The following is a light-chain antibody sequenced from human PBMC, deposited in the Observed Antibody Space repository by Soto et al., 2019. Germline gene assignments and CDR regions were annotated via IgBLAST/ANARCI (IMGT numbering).Light chain of an antibody. CDR2: DVS. CDR1: TSDVGDYNL. Sequence: QYVLTQPSSVSGSPGQSIAISCTGTTSDVGDYNLVSWYQQHPGTAPKLMIYDVSNRPSGISERFSASKSGNTASLTISGLQAENQAEYHCSSYTSSNTLSVFGSGTKVTVL. J-gene: IGLJ1*01. V-gene: IGLV2-14*01. CDR3: SSYTSSNTLSV.